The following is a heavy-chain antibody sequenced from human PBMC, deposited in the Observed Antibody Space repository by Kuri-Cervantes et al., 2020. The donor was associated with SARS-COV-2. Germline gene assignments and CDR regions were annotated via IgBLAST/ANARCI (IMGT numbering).Heavy chain of an antibody. J-gene: IGHJ4*02. D-gene: IGHD3-3*01. CDR3: ARGALHYDFRSGPYFAY. CDR1: GYTFTSYY. Sequence: ASVTVSCKASGYTFTSYYIHWVRQAPGQGLEWMGIINPSGGSTSYAQKFQGRVTMTRDTSTSTVYMELSSLRSEDTAVYYCARGALHYDFRSGPYFAYWGQGTLVTVSS. CDR2: INPSGGST. V-gene: IGHV1-46*01.